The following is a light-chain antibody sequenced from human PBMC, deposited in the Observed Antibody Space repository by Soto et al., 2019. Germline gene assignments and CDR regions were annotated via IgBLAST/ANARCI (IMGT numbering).Light chain of an antibody. CDR3: QQSYSTPGWT. CDR2: AAS. CDR1: QSISSY. J-gene: IGKJ1*01. V-gene: IGKV1-39*01. Sequence: DIQMTQSPSSLSASVGDRVTITCRASQSISSYLHWYQQKPGKAPKLLIYAASSLQSGVPSRFSGSGSGTDFTLTISSLQPEDFATYYGQQSYSTPGWTFGQGTKVEIK.